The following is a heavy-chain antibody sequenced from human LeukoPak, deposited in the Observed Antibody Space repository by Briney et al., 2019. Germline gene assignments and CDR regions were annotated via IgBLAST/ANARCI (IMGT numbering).Heavy chain of an antibody. CDR2: IYPGDSDT. CDR1: GYSFTSYW. Sequence: GESLKISCKGSGYSFTSYWIGWVRQMPGKGLERMGIIYPGDSDTRYSPSFQGQVTISADKSISTAYLQWSSLKASDTAMYYCARQTRRWGPKEDAFDIWGQGTMVTVSS. V-gene: IGHV5-51*01. D-gene: IGHD1-26*01. J-gene: IGHJ3*02. CDR3: ARQTRRWGPKEDAFDI.